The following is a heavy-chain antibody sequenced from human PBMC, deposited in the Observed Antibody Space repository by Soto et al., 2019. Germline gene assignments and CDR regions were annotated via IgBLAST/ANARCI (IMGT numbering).Heavy chain of an antibody. J-gene: IGHJ6*02. D-gene: IGHD2-2*01. CDR1: GYTFTSYA. Sequence: GASVKVSCKASGYTFTSYAMHWVRQAPGQRLEWMGWINAGNGNTKYSQKFQGRVTITRDTSASTAYMELSSLRSGDTAVYYCARLMVVVPAAPYYYGMDVWGQGTTVTVSS. V-gene: IGHV1-3*01. CDR2: INAGNGNT. CDR3: ARLMVVVPAAPYYYGMDV.